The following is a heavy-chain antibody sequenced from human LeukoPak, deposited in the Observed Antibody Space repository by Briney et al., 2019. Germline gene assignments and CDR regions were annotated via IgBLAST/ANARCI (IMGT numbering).Heavy chain of an antibody. V-gene: IGHV4-39*01. CDR3: ASISKLLPTPYYMDV. J-gene: IGHJ6*03. CDR2: IYYSGTT. CDR1: GRSISSSSYF. D-gene: IGHD2-15*01. Sequence: SETLSLTCTVSGRSISSSSYFWGWIRQSPGKGLEWIGSIYYSGTTYYNPSLKSRVIISVDTSKSQFSLKLSSVTASDTAVYYCASISKLLPTPYYMDVWGKGTTVTVSS.